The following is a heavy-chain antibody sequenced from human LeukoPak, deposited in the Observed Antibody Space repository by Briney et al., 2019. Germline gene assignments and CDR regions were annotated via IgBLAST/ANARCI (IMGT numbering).Heavy chain of an antibody. J-gene: IGHJ4*02. V-gene: IGHV3-23*01. CDR3: AKIPSLMPAAGTCYFDY. CDR1: GFTFSSYA. CDR2: ISGSGGST. D-gene: IGHD6-13*01. Sequence: GGSLRLFCAASGFTFSSYAMSWVRQAPGKGLEWVSAISGSGGSTYYADSVQGRFTISRDNSKNTLYLQMNSLRAEDTAVYYCAKIPSLMPAAGTCYFDYWGQGTLVTVSS.